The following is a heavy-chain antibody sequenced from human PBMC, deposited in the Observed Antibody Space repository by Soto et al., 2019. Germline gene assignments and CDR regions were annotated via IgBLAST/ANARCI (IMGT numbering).Heavy chain of an antibody. CDR2: ISSSSSTI. Sequence: GSLRLSCAASGFTFSSYSMNWVRQAPGKGLVWFSYISSSSSTIYYADSVKGRFTISRDNARNSLYLQMNSLRAEDTAVYYCARHPERIAQIGWFDPWGQG. D-gene: IGHD6-13*01. V-gene: IGHV3-48*01. CDR1: GFTFSSYS. J-gene: IGHJ5*02. CDR3: ARHPERIAQIGWFDP.